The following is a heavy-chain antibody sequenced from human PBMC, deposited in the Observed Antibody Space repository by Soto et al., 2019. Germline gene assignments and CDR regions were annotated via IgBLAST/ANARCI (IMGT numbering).Heavy chain of an antibody. D-gene: IGHD5-18*01. CDR2: ISGSGGST. CDR3: AKRGGYEHPYYSYGMDV. J-gene: IGHJ6*02. V-gene: IGHV3-23*01. CDR1: GFTFSSYA. Sequence: PGGSLRLSCAASGFTFSSYAMSWVRQAPGKGLEWVSAISGSGGSTYYADSVKGRFTISRDNSKNTLYLQMNSLRAEDTAVYYCAKRGGYEHPYYSYGMDVWGQGTTVTVSS.